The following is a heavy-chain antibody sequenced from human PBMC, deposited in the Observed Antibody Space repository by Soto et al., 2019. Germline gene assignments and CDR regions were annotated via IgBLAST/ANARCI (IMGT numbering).Heavy chain of an antibody. CDR2: ISGSGGST. Sequence: GGPLRLSCAASGFTFSSYAMSWVRQAPGKGLEWVSAISGSGGSTYYADSVKGRFTISRDNSKNTLYLQVNSLRAEDTAVYYCAKGNTAMAKLYFQHWGQGTLVTVSS. V-gene: IGHV3-23*01. CDR3: AKGNTAMAKLYFQH. J-gene: IGHJ1*01. D-gene: IGHD5-18*01. CDR1: GFTFSSYA.